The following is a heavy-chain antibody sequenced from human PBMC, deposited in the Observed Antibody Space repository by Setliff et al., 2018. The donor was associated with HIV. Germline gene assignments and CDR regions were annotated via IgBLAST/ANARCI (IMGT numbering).Heavy chain of an antibody. CDR3: ARGYCSSTSCYGIYYFDN. J-gene: IGHJ4*02. CDR2: MNPKSGNT. CDR1: GYNFTSHD. V-gene: IGHV1-8*01. Sequence: ASVKVSCKASGYNFTSHDINWVRQPPGQGLEWMGWMNPKSGNTGYARKFQGRVTMTRKTSISTAYMELRSLRSDDTAVYYCARGYCSSTSCYGIYYFDNWGQGTPVTVSS. D-gene: IGHD2-2*01.